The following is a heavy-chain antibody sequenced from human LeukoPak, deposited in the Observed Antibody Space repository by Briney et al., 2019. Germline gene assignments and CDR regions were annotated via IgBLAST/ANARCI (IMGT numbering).Heavy chain of an antibody. D-gene: IGHD3-10*01. CDR3: AKRGVVIRDFDS. CDR2: LSGSGGGT. CDR1: GFTFSSYA. J-gene: IGHJ4*02. V-gene: IGHV3-23*01. Sequence: GGSLRLSCAASGFTFSSYAMSWVRQAPGKGLEWVAGLSGSGGGTNYADSVQGRFTISRDNPKNTLYLQMNSLRAEDTAVYFCAKRGVVIRDFDSWGQGALVTVSS.